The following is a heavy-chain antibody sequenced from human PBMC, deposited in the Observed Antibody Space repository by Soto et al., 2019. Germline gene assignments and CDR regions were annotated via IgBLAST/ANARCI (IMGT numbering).Heavy chain of an antibody. CDR1: GYTFATNW. Sequence: PAESLKISCNGSGYTFATNWIGWVRQTPGKGLEWMGIIYPGDSDTRYSPSFQGQVTISADKSISTAYLQWTSLKASDTAMYYCARQASVVTVFDYWGQGTPVTVSS. D-gene: IGHD2-21*02. CDR2: IYPGDSDT. V-gene: IGHV5-51*01. J-gene: IGHJ4*01. CDR3: ARQASVVTVFDY.